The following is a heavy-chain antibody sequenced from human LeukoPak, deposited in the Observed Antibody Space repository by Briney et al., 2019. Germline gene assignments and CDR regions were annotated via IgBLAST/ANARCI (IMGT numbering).Heavy chain of an antibody. CDR1: SGSISTSNYY. D-gene: IGHD3-22*01. Sequence: SGTLCLTCTVSSGSISTSNYYWGWVRQPPGKALEWIGNIFYSVRTYYSPFLKRRATSPLDASRKQFSLRLNSVTAADTAVYYCAKSSGYGLIDIWGEGTMVTVSS. CDR3: AKSSGYGLIDI. J-gene: IGHJ3*02. V-gene: IGHV4-39*07. CDR2: IFYSVRT.